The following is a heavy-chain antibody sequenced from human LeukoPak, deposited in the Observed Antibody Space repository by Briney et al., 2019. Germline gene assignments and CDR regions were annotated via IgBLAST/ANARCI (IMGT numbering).Heavy chain of an antibody. CDR1: GFTFSSYS. D-gene: IGHD1-26*01. CDR2: IRYDGSNK. Sequence: GGSLRLSCAASGFTFSSYSMNWVRQAPGKGLEWVAFIRYDGSNKYYADSVKGRFTISRDNSKNTLYLQMNSLRAEDTAVYYCAKGKWELRSGVYWGQGTLVTVSS. CDR3: AKGKWELRSGVY. J-gene: IGHJ4*02. V-gene: IGHV3-30*02.